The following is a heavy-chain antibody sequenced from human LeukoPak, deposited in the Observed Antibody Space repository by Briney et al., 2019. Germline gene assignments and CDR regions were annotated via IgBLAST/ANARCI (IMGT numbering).Heavy chain of an antibody. D-gene: IGHD6-19*01. J-gene: IGHJ3*02. CDR1: GFTFSSYA. Sequence: GGSLRLSCAASGFTFSSYAMSWVRQAPGKGLGWVSAISGSGGSTYYADSVKGRFTISRDNSKNTLYLQMNSLRAEDTAVYYCAKVIFIAVAGTDPDAFDIWGQGTMVTVSS. CDR3: AKVIFIAVAGTDPDAFDI. V-gene: IGHV3-23*01. CDR2: ISGSGGST.